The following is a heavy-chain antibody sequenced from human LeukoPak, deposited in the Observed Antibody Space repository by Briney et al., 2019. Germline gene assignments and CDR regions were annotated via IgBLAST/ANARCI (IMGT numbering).Heavy chain of an antibody. CDR1: GFSLSINS. V-gene: IGHV3-23*01. CDR3: AKEEVPNDY. J-gene: IGHJ4*02. Sequence: GGSLRLSCAVSGFSLSINSMCWVRQAPGRGLEWVSGISRDGDKTYYVDSVEGRFTISRDTSKNTLYLQMDTLRVEDTATYYCAKEEVPNDYWGQGTLVTVSS. CDR2: ISRDGDKT.